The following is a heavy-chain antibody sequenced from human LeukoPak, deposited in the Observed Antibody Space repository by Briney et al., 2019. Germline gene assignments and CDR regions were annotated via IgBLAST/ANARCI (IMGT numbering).Heavy chain of an antibody. CDR1: GFTFSDYY. V-gene: IGHV4-38-2*02. CDR3: AREQWELLLHYMDV. CDR2: IYHSGST. D-gene: IGHD1-26*01. Sequence: LRLSCAASGFTFSDYYMSWIRQPPGKGLEWIGSIYHSGSTYYNPSLKSRVTISVDTSKNQFSLKLSSVTAADTAVYYCAREQWELLLHYMDVWGKGTTVTVSS. J-gene: IGHJ6*03.